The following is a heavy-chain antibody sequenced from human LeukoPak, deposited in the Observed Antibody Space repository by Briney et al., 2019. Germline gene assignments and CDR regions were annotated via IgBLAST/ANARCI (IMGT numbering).Heavy chain of an antibody. J-gene: IGHJ3*02. D-gene: IGHD3-22*01. Sequence: KPSETLSLTCTVSGGSISSGDYYWSWIRQPPGKGLEWIGYIYYSGSTYYNPSLKSRVTISVDTSKNQFSLKLSSVTAADTAVYYCARDLYYYDSSGYPDAFDIWGQGTMATVSS. CDR2: IYYSGST. CDR1: GGSISSGDYY. V-gene: IGHV4-30-4*01. CDR3: ARDLYYYDSSGYPDAFDI.